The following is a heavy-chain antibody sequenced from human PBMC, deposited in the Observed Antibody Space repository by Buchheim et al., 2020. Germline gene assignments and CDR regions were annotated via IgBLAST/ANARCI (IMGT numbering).Heavy chain of an antibody. V-gene: IGHV4-31*03. CDR3: ARGNAPMGAFDL. CDR1: GASISSGGYY. CDR2: IYYSGST. J-gene: IGHJ3*01. Sequence: QVQLQESGPGLVKPSQTLSLTCTVSGASISSGGYYWSWIRQLPGKGLEWIGYIYYSGSTYFNPSLKSRVTMSLETSNNWLSLKLSSVTAADTAVYYCARGNAPMGAFDLWGQGT. D-gene: IGHD3-10*01.